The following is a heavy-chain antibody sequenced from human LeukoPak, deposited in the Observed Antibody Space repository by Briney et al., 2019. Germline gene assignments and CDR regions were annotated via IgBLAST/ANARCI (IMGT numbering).Heavy chain of an antibody. V-gene: IGHV7-4-1*02. CDR3: ARDATVVRGARISIIPY. J-gene: IGHJ4*02. D-gene: IGHD3-10*01. CDR2: INTNTGNP. Sequence: GASVKVSCKASGYTFTSYAMNWVRQAPGQGLEWMGWINTNTGNPTYAQGFTGRFVFSLDTSVSTAYLQISSLKAEDTAVYYCARDATVVRGARISIIPYWGQGTLVTVSS. CDR1: GYTFTSYA.